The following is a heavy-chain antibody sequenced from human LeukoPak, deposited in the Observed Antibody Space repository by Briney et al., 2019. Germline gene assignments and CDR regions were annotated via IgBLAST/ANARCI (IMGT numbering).Heavy chain of an antibody. D-gene: IGHD4-11*01. CDR1: GFTFRNYG. CDR3: ARGGYSRPDY. V-gene: IGHV3-48*04. Sequence: GGSLRLSCAASGFTFRNYGMNWVRQAPRKGVEWVSYISSSSTTTEYAESVKGRFTISRDNAKMSLYLQVGSLRAEDTAVYYCARGGYSRPDYWGQGTQVTVSS. J-gene: IGHJ4*02. CDR2: ISSSSTTT.